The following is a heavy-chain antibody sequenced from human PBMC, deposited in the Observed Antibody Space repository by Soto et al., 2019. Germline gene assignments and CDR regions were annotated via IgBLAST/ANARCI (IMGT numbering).Heavy chain of an antibody. CDR1: GYTFTSYG. V-gene: IGHV1-18*01. D-gene: IGHD3-16*01. CDR3: ARDQGGDTGDY. CDR2: ISAYNGNR. J-gene: IGHJ4*02. Sequence: QIQLVQSGAEVKKPGASVKVSCKASGYTFTSYGISWVRQAPGQGLEWMGWISAYNGNRNYAQKVQGRVTMTTDTSTNPAYVGQGSLSSDDPAVYSCARDQGGDTGDYWGQGTLVTVSS.